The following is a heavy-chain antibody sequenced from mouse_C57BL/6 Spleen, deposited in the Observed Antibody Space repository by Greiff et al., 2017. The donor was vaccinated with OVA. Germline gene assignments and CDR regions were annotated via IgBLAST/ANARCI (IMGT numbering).Heavy chain of an antibody. CDR1: GYTFTEYT. V-gene: IGHV1-62-2*01. D-gene: IGHD2-4*01. Sequence: QVQLQQSGAELVKPGASVKLSCKASGYTFTEYTIHWVKQRPGQGLEWIGWFYPGSGSIKYNEKFKDKATLTADKSSSTAYMELSRLTSEDSAVYSCARHEEEYDSGVAWFAYWGQGTLVTVSA. CDR3: ARHEEEYDSGVAWFAY. J-gene: IGHJ3*01. CDR2: FYPGSGSI.